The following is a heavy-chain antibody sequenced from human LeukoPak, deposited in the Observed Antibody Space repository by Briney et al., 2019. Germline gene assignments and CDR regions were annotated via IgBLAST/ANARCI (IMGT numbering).Heavy chain of an antibody. J-gene: IGHJ5*02. CDR2: INPNSGGT. CDR3: ARDSSGWGLNWLDP. Sequence: ASVKVSCKASGYTFTGYYMHWVRQAPGQGLEWMGWINPNSGGTNYAQKFQGRVTMTRDTSISTAYMELSRLRSDDTAVYYCARDSSGWGLNWLDPWGQGTLVTVSS. D-gene: IGHD6-19*01. CDR1: GYTFTGYY. V-gene: IGHV1-2*02.